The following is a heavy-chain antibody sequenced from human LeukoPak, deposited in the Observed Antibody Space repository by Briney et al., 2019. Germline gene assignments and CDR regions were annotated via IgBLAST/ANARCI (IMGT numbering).Heavy chain of an antibody. CDR1: GGSIGSSSYY. J-gene: IGHJ4*02. V-gene: IGHV4-39*07. Sequence: SETLSLTCTVSGGSIGSSSYYWGWIRQPPGKGLEWIGIIYYSGTTYYNPSLKSRVTISVDASKNQFSLKLSSVTAADTAIYYCARAPLYHYDSSGYLFDYWGQGTLVTVSS. D-gene: IGHD3-22*01. CDR2: IYYSGTT. CDR3: ARAPLYHYDSSGYLFDY.